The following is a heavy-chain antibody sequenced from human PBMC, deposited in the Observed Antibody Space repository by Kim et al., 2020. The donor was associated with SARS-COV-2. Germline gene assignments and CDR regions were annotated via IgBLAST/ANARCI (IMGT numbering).Heavy chain of an antibody. J-gene: IGHJ3*02. V-gene: IGHV1-2*02. D-gene: IGHD1-26*01. Sequence: ASVKVSCKASGYTFTDYYIYWVRQVPGQGLEWLGWINPKTDGTHYAQKFQGRVTMTRDTSISTAYMEVSRLGSDDTATYYCGRDIDYYDAFDIWGQGTMVTVSS. CDR3: GRDIDYYDAFDI. CDR2: INPKTDGT. CDR1: GYTFTDYY.